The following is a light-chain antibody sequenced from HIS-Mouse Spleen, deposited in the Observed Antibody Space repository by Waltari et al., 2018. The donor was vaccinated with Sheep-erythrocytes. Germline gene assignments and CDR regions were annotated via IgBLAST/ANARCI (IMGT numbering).Light chain of an antibody. Sequence: QSALTQPASVSGSPAQSITISCTGTSSDVGGYTYVSWYQQHPGKAPKLMIYDVSNRPSGVSNRFSGSKSGNTASLTISGLQAEDEADYYCSSYTSSSTWVFGGGTKLTVL. J-gene: IGLJ3*02. V-gene: IGLV2-14*03. CDR3: SSYTSSSTWV. CDR2: DVS. CDR1: SSDVGGYTY.